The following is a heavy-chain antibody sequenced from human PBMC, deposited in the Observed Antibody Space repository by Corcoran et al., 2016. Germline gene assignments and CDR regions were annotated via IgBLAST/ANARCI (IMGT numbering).Heavy chain of an antibody. CDR3: AREYVGSGWYYYYYGMDV. J-gene: IGHJ6*02. Sequence: QVQLVQSGAEVKKPGASVKVSCKASGYTFTSYAMHWVRQAPGQRLEWMGWINAGNGNTKYSQKFQGRVTITRDTSASTAYMELSSLRSEDTAVYYCAREYVGSGWYYYYYGMDVWGQGTTVTVSS. CDR1: GYTFTSYA. D-gene: IGHD6-19*01. CDR2: INAGNGNT. V-gene: IGHV1-3*01.